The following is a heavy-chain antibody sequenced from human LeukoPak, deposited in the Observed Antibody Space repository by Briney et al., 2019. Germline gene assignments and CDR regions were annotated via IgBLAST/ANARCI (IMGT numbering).Heavy chain of an antibody. CDR2: IYHSGST. D-gene: IGHD3-10*01. Sequence: SQTLSLTCAVSGGSISSGGYSWSWIRQPPGKGLEWIGYIYHSGSTYYNPSLKSRVTISVGRSKNQFSLKLSSVTAADTAVYYCARNYYGSGSYYAYFDYWGQGTLVTVSS. J-gene: IGHJ4*02. CDR1: GGSISSGGYS. V-gene: IGHV4-30-2*01. CDR3: ARNYYGSGSYYAYFDY.